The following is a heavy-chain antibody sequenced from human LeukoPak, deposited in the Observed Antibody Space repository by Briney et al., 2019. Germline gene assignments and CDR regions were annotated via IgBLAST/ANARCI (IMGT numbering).Heavy chain of an antibody. D-gene: IGHD1-1*01. J-gene: IGHJ4*02. Sequence: PGRSLRLSCAASGFTFSSYAMHWVRQAPGKGLEWVAVISHDGSNKYYADSVKGRFTISRDNSKNTLYLQMNSLRAEDTAVYYCARDEGGTTLDYWGQGTLVTVSS. V-gene: IGHV3-30*04. CDR3: ARDEGGTTLDY. CDR1: GFTFSSYA. CDR2: ISHDGSNK.